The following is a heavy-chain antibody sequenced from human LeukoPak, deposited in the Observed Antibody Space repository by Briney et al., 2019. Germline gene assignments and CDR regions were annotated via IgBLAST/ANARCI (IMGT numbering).Heavy chain of an antibody. Sequence: SVKVSCKASGGTFSSYAISWVRQAPGQGLEWMGGIIPIFGTANYAQKFQGRVTITADESTSTAYMELSSLRAEDTAVYYCAREYCGGDCYPDYWGQGTLVTVSS. V-gene: IGHV1-69*13. J-gene: IGHJ4*02. CDR1: GGTFSSYA. CDR2: IIPIFGTA. CDR3: AREYCGGDCYPDY. D-gene: IGHD2-21*01.